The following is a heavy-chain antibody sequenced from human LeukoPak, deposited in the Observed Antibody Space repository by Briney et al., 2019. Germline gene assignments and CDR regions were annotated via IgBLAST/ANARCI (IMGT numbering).Heavy chain of an antibody. CDR2: ISAYNGNT. V-gene: IGHV1-18*01. CDR1: GYTFTSYG. CDR3: ARDRMSYDFWSGYYINDYYYYMDV. J-gene: IGHJ6*03. D-gene: IGHD3-3*01. Sequence: ASVRVSCKASGYTFTSYGISWVRQAPRQGLEWMGWISAYNGNTNYAQKLQGRVTMTTDTSTSTAYMELRSLRSDDTAVCDCARDRMSYDFWSGYYINDYYYYMDVWGKGTTVTVSS.